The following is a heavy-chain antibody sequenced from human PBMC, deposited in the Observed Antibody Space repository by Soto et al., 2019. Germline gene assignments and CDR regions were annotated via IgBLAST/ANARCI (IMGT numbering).Heavy chain of an antibody. CDR2: ISDGVDRA. CDR3: TTDRGITLRPLFDF. CDR1: GFNFATYS. V-gene: IGHV3-23*01. D-gene: IGHD1-20*01. Sequence: PGGSLRLSCAASGFNFATYSMSWVRQAPGKGLEWVAGISDGVDRAYYGDSVKGRFTISRDTSKNTFFLQMNSLKTEDTAVYYCTTDRGITLRPLFDFWGQGTLVTVSS. J-gene: IGHJ4*02.